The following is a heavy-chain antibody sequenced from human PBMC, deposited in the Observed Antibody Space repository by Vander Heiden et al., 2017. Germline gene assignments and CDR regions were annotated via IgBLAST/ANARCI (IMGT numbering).Heavy chain of an antibody. V-gene: IGHV3-23*01. D-gene: IGHD3-9*01. CDR1: GFPFRSYA. CDR3: ANPTMKTGPN. J-gene: IGHJ4*02. Sequence: EVQLLESGGGLVQPGVSLRLTCAASGFPFRSYAMIWVRQARGKGLEWLSSISGSGGTSYYVDSVKGRFTISRDNSKNTLYLQMNSLRAEDTAVYYCANPTMKTGPNWGQGTLVTVSS. CDR2: ISGSGGTS.